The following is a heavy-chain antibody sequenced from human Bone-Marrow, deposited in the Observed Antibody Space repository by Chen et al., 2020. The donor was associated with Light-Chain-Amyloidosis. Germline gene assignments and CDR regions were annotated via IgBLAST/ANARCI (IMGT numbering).Heavy chain of an antibody. CDR2: IYHDDSDA. D-gene: IGHD5-12*01. Sequence: EVQLEQSGPEVKKPGESLKISCKGSGYTFPNYWIGWVRQMPGKGLEWMGVIYHDDSDARYSPSFEGQVTISADKSITTVYLQWRSLKASDTAMYYCARRRDGYNFDYWGQGTLVTVSS. CDR1: GYTFPNYW. J-gene: IGHJ4*02. V-gene: IGHV5-51*01. CDR3: ARRRDGYNFDY.